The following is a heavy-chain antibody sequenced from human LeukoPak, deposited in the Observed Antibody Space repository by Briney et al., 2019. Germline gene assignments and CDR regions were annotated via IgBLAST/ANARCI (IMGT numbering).Heavy chain of an antibody. J-gene: IGHJ4*02. CDR2: ISGSGGST. CDR3: AKDTGIAVAGPPLH. CDR1: GFTFSSYA. Sequence: GGSLRLSCAASGFTFSSYAMSWVRQAPGKGLEWVSAISGSGGSTYYADSVKDRFTISRDNSKNTLYLQMNSLRAEDTAVYYCAKDTGIAVAGPPLHWGQGTLVTVSS. D-gene: IGHD6-19*01. V-gene: IGHV3-23*01.